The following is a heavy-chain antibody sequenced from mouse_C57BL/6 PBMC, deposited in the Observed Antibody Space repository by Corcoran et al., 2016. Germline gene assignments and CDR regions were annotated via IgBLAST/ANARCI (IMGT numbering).Heavy chain of an antibody. V-gene: IGHV1-26*01. CDR3: ASTDTEGFAY. Sequence: EVQLQQSGPELVKPGASVKISCKASGYTFTDYYMNWVKQSHGKSLEWIGDINPNNGGTSYNQKFKGKATLTVDKSSSTAYMELRSLTSEDSAVYYCASTDTEGFAYWGQGTLVTVSA. J-gene: IGHJ3*01. CDR2: INPNNGGT. CDR1: GYTFTDYY. D-gene: IGHD1-2*01.